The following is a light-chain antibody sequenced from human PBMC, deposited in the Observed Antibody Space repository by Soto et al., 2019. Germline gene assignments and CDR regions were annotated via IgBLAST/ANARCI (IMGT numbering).Light chain of an antibody. V-gene: IGKV1-5*03. J-gene: IGKJ1*01. Sequence: DIPMTQSPSTLSASVGDRVTITCRASQSISSWLAWFQQKPGKAPKLLIYKASTLESGVPSRFSGSGSGTEFTLTISSLQPDDFATYYCQQYNSYSWMFGQGTRVEMK. CDR3: QQYNSYSWM. CDR2: KAS. CDR1: QSISSW.